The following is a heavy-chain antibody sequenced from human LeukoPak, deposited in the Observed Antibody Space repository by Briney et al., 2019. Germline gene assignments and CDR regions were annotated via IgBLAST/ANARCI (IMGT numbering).Heavy chain of an antibody. Sequence: GGSLRLSCAASGFTFSDYYMSWIRQAPGKGLECVSYISSSGSTIYYADSVKGRFTISRDNAKNSLYMQMNSLRAEDTAVYYCPREVYYERIGPWPYWGQGTLVTVSS. CDR2: ISSSGSTI. J-gene: IGHJ4*02. CDR1: GFTFSDYY. CDR3: PREVYYERIGPWPY. V-gene: IGHV3-11*01. D-gene: IGHD3-22*01.